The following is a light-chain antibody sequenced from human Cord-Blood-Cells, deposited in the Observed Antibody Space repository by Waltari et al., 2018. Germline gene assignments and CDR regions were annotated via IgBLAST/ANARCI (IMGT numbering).Light chain of an antibody. Sequence: SYELTQPPSVSVSPGQKASITCSGGKLGDKYACWYQQKPGQSPLLVIYQDSKRPSGIPERFSGSNSGNTATLTISGTQAMDEADYYCQAWDSSTVVFGGGTKLTVL. V-gene: IGLV3-1*01. J-gene: IGLJ2*01. CDR2: QDS. CDR1: KLGDKY. CDR3: QAWDSSTVV.